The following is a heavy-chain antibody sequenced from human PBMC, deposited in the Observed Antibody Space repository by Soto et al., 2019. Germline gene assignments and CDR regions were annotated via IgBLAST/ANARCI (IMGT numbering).Heavy chain of an antibody. D-gene: IGHD6-19*01. CDR2: IYYSGST. CDR3: ASRPAVAGSPFDY. J-gene: IGHJ4*02. Sequence: LSLTCTVSGGSISSYYLSWIRQPPGKGLEWIGYIYYSGSTNYNPSLKSRVTISVDTSKNQFSLKLSSVTAADTAVYYCASRPAVAGSPFDYWGQGPLVTVSS. V-gene: IGHV4-59*01. CDR1: GGSISSYY.